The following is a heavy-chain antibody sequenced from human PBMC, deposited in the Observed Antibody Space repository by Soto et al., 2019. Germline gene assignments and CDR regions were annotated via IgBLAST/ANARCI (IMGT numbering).Heavy chain of an antibody. CDR2: INPNSGGT. J-gene: IGHJ5*02. CDR3: ARDLRTGTKFAENWFDP. D-gene: IGHD1-7*01. CDR1: GYTFTGYY. V-gene: IGHV1-2*02. Sequence: ASVKVSCKASGYTFTGYYMHWVRQAPGQGLEWMGWINPNSGGTNYAQKFQGRVTMTRDTSISTAYMELGRLRSDDTAVYYCARDLRTGTKFAENWFDPWGQGTLVTVSS.